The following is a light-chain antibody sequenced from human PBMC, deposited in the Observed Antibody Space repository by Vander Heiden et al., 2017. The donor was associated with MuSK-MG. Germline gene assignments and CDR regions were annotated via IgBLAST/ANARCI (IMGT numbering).Light chain of an antibody. CDR1: QSVSSN. CDR2: DAS. J-gene: IGKJ4*01. CDR3: QQHKNWPPLT. Sequence: RVLTQSPATLSVSPGERATLSCRASQSVSSNLAWYQQKPGQAPRLLIYDASTRATGIPARFSGSGYGTEFTLTISSLESEDSAVYYCQQHKNWPPLTFGGGTKVEIK. V-gene: IGKV3-15*01.